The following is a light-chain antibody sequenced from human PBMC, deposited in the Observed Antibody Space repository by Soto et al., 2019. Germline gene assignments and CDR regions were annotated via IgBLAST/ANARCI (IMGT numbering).Light chain of an antibody. V-gene: IGKV1-33*01. CDR3: QHYNNLPPFT. Sequence: DLRMTQSPSSLSASVGARVSITCQASQDIRTSLSWFQHKPGRAPKLLIYGASYLETGVPSRFRGSGSGTDFTFTITSLQPEDIATYYCQHYNNLPPFTFGPGTIVDIK. J-gene: IGKJ3*01. CDR2: GAS. CDR1: QDIRTS.